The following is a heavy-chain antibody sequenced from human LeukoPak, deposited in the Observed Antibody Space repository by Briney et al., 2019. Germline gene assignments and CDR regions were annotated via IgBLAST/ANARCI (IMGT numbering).Heavy chain of an antibody. V-gene: IGHV3-23*01. CDR1: GFTFSSYA. CDR2: ISNSDYST. CDR3: AREGHYYYYMDV. Sequence: GWSLRLSCAASGFTFSSYAMSWVRQAPGKGLEWVSTISNSDYSTYYADSVKGRFTISRANSENTLYLQMNNLRAEDTAVYYCAREGHYYYYMDVWGKGTTVTISS. J-gene: IGHJ6*03.